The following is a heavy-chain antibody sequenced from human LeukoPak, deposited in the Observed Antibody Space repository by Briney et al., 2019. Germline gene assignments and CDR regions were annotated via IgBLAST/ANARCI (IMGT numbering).Heavy chain of an antibody. CDR1: GFIFNNGW. CDR3: VLISHGSFAI. D-gene: IGHD3-10*01. J-gene: IGHJ4*02. V-gene: IGHV3-15*04. CDR2: SASKSEGGTT. Sequence: GGSLRLSCAASGFIFNNGWMSWVRQAPGKGLEWVGRSASKSEGGTTALAAPMKGRFTISRDDSENTVFLHLTSLEIEDTAFYYCVLISHGSFAIWGQGALVTVSS.